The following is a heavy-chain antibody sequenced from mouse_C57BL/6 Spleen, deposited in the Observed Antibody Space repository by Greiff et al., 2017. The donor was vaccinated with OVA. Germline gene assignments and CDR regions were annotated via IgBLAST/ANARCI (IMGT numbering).Heavy chain of an antibody. D-gene: IGHD1-1*01. V-gene: IGHV1-9*01. J-gene: IGHJ3*01. CDR3: ARRRVTTVVEGFAY. CDR2: ILPGSGST. Sequence: VKLMESGAELMKPGASVKLSCKATGYTFTGYWIEWVKQRPGHGLEWIGEILPGSGSTNYNEKFKGKATFTADTSSNTAYMQLSSLTTEDSAIYYCARRRVTTVVEGFAYWGQGTLVTVSA. CDR1: GYTFTGYW.